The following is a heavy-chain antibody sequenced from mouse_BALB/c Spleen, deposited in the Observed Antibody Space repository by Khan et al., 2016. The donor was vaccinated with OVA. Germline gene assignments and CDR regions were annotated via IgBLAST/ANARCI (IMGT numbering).Heavy chain of an antibody. J-gene: IGHJ4*01. CDR1: GYTFTSHT. CDR2: INPRSGYT. V-gene: IGHV1-4*01. D-gene: IGHD2-14*01. CDR3: AIRTTEYAMDY. Sequence: VQLQQSGAELARPGASVKMSCKASGYTFTSHTMHWVKQRPGQGLEWIGYINPRSGYTQYNQKFNDKAALTADISSSTAYMQLSSLTSEDSAVYYCAIRTTEYAMDYGGQGTSVTVSS.